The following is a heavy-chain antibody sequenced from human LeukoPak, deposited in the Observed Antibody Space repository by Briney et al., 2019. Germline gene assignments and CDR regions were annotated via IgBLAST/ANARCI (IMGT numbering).Heavy chain of an antibody. D-gene: IGHD3-22*01. Sequence: SETLSLTCTVSGGSISSYYWSWIRQPPGKGLEWIGYIYYSGSTNYNPSLKSRVTISVDTSKNQFSLKLSSVTAADTAVYYCARRLYYYDSSGSYAFDIWGQGTMVTVSS. V-gene: IGHV4-59*08. CDR1: GGSISSYY. CDR2: IYYSGST. CDR3: ARRLYYYDSSGSYAFDI. J-gene: IGHJ3*02.